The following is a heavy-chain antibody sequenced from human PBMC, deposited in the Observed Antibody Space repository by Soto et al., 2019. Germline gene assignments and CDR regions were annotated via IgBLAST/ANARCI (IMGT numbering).Heavy chain of an antibody. CDR3: AKASNYDFWSGYYGADYYGMDV. CDR2: ISGSGGST. J-gene: IGHJ6*02. V-gene: IGHV3-23*01. CDR1: GFTFSSYA. D-gene: IGHD3-3*01. Sequence: GGSLRLSCAASGFTFSSYAMSWVRQAPGKGLEWVSAISGSGGSTYYADSVKGRFTISRDNSKNTLYLQMNSLRAEDTAVYYCAKASNYDFWSGYYGADYYGMDVWGQGTTVTVSS.